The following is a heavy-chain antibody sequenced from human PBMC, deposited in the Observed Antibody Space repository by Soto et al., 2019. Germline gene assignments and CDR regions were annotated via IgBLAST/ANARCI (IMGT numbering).Heavy chain of an antibody. CDR1: GFPFSNYA. V-gene: IGHV3-23*01. CDR3: ARAPSEYIWGSSLRYYEY. D-gene: IGHD3-16*01. CDR2: IRGTTGHA. J-gene: IGHJ4*02. Sequence: EVQILESGGGLVQPGGSLRLSCAASGFPFSNYAMAWVRQAPGKGLEWVSAIRGTTGHAFYADSVKDRCTISRDNSKNTLYLQMDSLRAEDTAVYHCARAPSEYIWGSSLRYYEYWGSGPLVTVSS.